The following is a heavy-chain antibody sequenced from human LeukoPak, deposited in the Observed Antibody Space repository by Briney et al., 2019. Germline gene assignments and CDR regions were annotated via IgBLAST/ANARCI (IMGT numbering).Heavy chain of an antibody. CDR1: GFTFGNYA. Sequence: GGSLRLSCAASGFTFGNYAMSWVRQAPGKGLECVSTISGSGGTTYYADSVKGRFTISRDNSKNTVHLQMNSLRGEDTVIYYCAKICGSCSSANFDHWGQGTLVTGSS. CDR3: AKICGSCSSANFDH. CDR2: ISGSGGTT. V-gene: IGHV3-23*01. J-gene: IGHJ4*02. D-gene: IGHD2-15*01.